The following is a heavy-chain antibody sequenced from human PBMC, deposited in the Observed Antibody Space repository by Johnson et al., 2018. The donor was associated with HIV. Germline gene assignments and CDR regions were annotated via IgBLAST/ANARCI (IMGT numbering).Heavy chain of an antibody. CDR2: ISYGGKNK. CDR3: ARDRGGPVRDDAFDI. CDR1: GFTFSSYA. J-gene: IGHJ3*02. Sequence: QVQLVESGGGVVQPGRSLRLSCEASGFTFSSYAVHWVRQAPGKGLEWVALISYGGKNKYYADSVKGRFTISRDNSKNTLYLQMNSLRAEDTAVYYCARDRGGPVRDDAFDIWGQGTMVTVSS. V-gene: IGHV3-30*04. D-gene: IGHD3-10*01.